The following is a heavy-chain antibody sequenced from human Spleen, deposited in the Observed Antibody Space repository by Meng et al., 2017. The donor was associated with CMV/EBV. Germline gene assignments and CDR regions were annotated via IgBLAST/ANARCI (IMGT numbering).Heavy chain of an antibody. CDR1: YTFTSNP. Sequence: YTFTSNPISWVRQAPGQGLEWMGWISAYNGRTNYAQKIQGRVTMTTEISTNTASMELRSLKSDDTAVYYCARERYCTSTSCPGVFDYWGQGTLVTVSS. V-gene: IGHV1-18*01. CDR3: ARERYCTSTSCPGVFDY. CDR2: ISAYNGRT. D-gene: IGHD2-2*01. J-gene: IGHJ4*02.